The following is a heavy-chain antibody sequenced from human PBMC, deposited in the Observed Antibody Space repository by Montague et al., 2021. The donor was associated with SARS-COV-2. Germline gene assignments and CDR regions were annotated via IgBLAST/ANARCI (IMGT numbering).Heavy chain of an antibody. Sequence: SETLSLTCTVSGGSMRSYYWNWIRQPAGQGLEWIGRIYSSGSTNXNPTLNSRITMSVDTSRNQFSLKVTSVTAADTAVYYCARDLGAPDCYFDSWGQGTLVTVSS. CDR1: GGSMRSYY. J-gene: IGHJ4*02. CDR2: IYSSGST. V-gene: IGHV4-4*07. D-gene: IGHD3-16*01. CDR3: ARDLGAPDCYFDS.